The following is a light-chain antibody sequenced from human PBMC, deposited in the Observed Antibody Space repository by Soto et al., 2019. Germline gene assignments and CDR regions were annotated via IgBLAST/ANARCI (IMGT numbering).Light chain of an antibody. CDR2: GAS. Sequence: EVVLTQSPGTLSLSPGERATLSCRASQSVSSNYLVWYQQKRGQAPRVLIYGASSRATGIPDRFSGSGSGTDFTLIISRLEHEDFAVYYCQQYGGSPLTFGGGTKVEIK. J-gene: IGKJ4*01. CDR1: QSVSSNY. CDR3: QQYGGSPLT. V-gene: IGKV3-20*01.